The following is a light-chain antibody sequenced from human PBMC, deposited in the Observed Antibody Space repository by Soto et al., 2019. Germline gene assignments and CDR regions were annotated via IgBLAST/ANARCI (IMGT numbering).Light chain of an antibody. V-gene: IGKV1-5*03. CDR1: QGISSW. CDR3: QQYNSYSPVTWT. CDR2: KAS. J-gene: IGKJ1*01. Sequence: DIQMTQSPSTLSASVGDRVTITCRASQGISSWLAWYQQKPGKAPKLLIYKASSLESGVPSRFSGSGSGTEFTLTISSLQPDDFATYYCQQYNSYSPVTWTFGQGTKVEIK.